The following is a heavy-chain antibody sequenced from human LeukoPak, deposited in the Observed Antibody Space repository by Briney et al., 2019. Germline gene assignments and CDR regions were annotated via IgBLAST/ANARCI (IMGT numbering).Heavy chain of an antibody. D-gene: IGHD3-3*01. V-gene: IGHV5-51*01. CDR2: IYPDDSDS. CDR1: GYSFTNYW. Sequence: GESLKISCKGSGYSFTNYWIGWVRQMPGKGLEWMGVIYPDDSDSRYSPSFQGQVTMSVDKSLKTAYLHWRSLKASDTAMYFCARALRVFWSGYYPGFGSWGQGTLVTVSS. J-gene: IGHJ4*02. CDR3: ARALRVFWSGYYPGFGS.